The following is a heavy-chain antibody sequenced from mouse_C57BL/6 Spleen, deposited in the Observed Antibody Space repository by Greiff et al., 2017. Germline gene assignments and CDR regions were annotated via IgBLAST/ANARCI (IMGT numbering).Heavy chain of an antibody. Sequence: VQLQQSGAELVRPGASVTLSCKASGYTFTDYEMHWVKQTPVHGLEWIGAIDPETGGTAYNPKFKGKAILTADKSSSTAYMELRSLTAEDSAVYYGTRGGNYDFFYAMDYWGQGTSVTVSS. CDR3: TRGGNYDFFYAMDY. J-gene: IGHJ4*01. CDR1: GYTFTDYE. V-gene: IGHV1-15*01. CDR2: IDPETGGT. D-gene: IGHD2-1*01.